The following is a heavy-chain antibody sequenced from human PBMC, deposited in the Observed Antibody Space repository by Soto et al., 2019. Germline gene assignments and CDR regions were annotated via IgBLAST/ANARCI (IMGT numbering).Heavy chain of an antibody. J-gene: IGHJ6*02. D-gene: IGHD4-4*01. Sequence: PGGSLRLSCAVSGFTFSSYWMSWVRQAPGKGLEWVANIKQDGSEKYYADSVKGRFTISRDNAKNSLYLQMNSLRAEDTAVYYCAREGEPVTTLAYYYYGMDVWGQGTTVTVSS. CDR2: IKQDGSEK. V-gene: IGHV3-7*01. CDR1: GFTFSSYW. CDR3: AREGEPVTTLAYYYYGMDV.